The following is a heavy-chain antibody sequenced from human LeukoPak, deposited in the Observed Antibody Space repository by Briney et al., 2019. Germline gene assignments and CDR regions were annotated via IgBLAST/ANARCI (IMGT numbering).Heavy chain of an antibody. CDR1: EFIFSGYD. J-gene: IGHJ3*01. V-gene: IGHV3-13*04. CDR2: IGTVGDT. CDR3: ARGYVHAFDL. D-gene: IGHD5-12*01. Sequence: GGSLRLSCAASEFIFSGYDMHWVRQTTGRGLEWVSSIGTVGDTYYADSLKGRFTISTGNAKKSSYLLLNRLRGGDTAVYYCARGYVHAFDLWGQGTMVTVSS.